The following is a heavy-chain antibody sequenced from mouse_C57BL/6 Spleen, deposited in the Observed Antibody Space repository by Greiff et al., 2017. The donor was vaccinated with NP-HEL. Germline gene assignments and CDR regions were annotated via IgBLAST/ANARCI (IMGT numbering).Heavy chain of an antibody. CDR3: ASWGTTVVAPGYAMDY. CDR2: IYPRSGNT. D-gene: IGHD1-1*01. J-gene: IGHJ4*01. CDR1: GYTFTSYG. Sequence: QVQLQQSGAELARPGASVKLSCKASGYTFTSYGISWVKQRTGQGLEWIGEIYPRSGNTYYNEKFKGKATLTADKSSSTAYMELRSLTSEDSAVYVCASWGTTVVAPGYAMDYWGQGTSVTVSS. V-gene: IGHV1-81*01.